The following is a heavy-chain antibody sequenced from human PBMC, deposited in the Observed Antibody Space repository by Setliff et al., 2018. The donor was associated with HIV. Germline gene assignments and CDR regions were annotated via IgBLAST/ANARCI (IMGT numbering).Heavy chain of an antibody. J-gene: IGHJ3*02. CDR1: GYTFSSYG. D-gene: IGHD6-13*01. Sequence: GASVKVSCKASGYTFSSYGISWVRQAPGQGLQWVGWISGYNGNTHHAQNVQGRVTMTTDTSTNTAYMDLRSLRSDDTAVYYCTKDGLAAGARAFDIWGQGTMVTVSS. CDR2: ISGYNGNT. CDR3: TKDGLAAGARAFDI. V-gene: IGHV1-18*01.